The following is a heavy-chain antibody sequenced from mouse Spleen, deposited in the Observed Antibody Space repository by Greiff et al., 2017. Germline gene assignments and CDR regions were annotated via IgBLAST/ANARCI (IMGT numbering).Heavy chain of an antibody. Sequence: QVQLQQSGPGLVQPSQSLSITCTVSGFSLTSYGVHWVRQSPGKGLEWLGVIWSGGSTDYNAAFISRLSISKDNSKSQVFFKMNSLQADDTAIYYCARPNYYSNYWFAYWGQGTLVTVSA. CDR3: ARPNYYSNYWFAY. CDR1: GFSLTSYG. V-gene: IGHV2-2*01. D-gene: IGHD2-5*01. J-gene: IGHJ3*01. CDR2: IWSGGST.